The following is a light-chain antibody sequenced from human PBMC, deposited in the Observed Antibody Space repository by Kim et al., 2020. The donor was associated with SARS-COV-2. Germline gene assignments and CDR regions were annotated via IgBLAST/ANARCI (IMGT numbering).Light chain of an antibody. CDR3: QQYNNWPTT. Sequence: EIVMTQSPATLSVSPGERATLSCSASQSVSSNLAWYQQKPGQAPRLLIYGTSTRATGIPARFSGSGSGTEFTLTISSLQSEDFALYYCQQYNNWPTTFGGGTKVDIK. CDR1: QSVSSN. J-gene: IGKJ4*01. CDR2: GTS. V-gene: IGKV3-15*01.